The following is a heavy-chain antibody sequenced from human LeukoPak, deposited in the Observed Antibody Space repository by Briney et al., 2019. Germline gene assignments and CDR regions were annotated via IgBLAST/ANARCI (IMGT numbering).Heavy chain of an antibody. D-gene: IGHD5-12*01. CDR3: ARDENTVATGPDY. V-gene: IGHV3-7*01. CDR1: GFTFRGYW. J-gene: IGHJ4*02. Sequence: GGSLRLSCAASGFTFRGYWMSWVRQAPGKGLEWVANIKEDGSEENFVGSVKGRFTISRENSKNTLYLQMNSLRREDTAVYYCARDENTVATGPDYWGQGTLVTVSS. CDR2: IKEDGSEE.